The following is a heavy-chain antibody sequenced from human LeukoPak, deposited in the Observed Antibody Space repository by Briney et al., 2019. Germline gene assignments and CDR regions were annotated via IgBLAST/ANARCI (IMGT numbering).Heavy chain of an antibody. Sequence: GASVKVSCKASGFTFTSSAVQWVRQARGQRLEWIGWIVVGSGNTNYAQKFQEGVTITRDMSTSTAYMELSSLRSEDTAVYYCAADPRASSGSYYNVYYGVDVWGQGTTVTVSS. CDR1: GFTFTSSA. CDR3: AADPRASSGSYYNVYYGVDV. CDR2: IVVGSGNT. V-gene: IGHV1-58*01. D-gene: IGHD3-10*01. J-gene: IGHJ6*02.